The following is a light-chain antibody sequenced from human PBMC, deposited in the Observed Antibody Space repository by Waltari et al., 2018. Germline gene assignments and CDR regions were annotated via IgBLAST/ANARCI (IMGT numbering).Light chain of an antibody. CDR3: SSYTSSRTYV. CDR2: AVS. CDR1: SSDVGAYNY. V-gene: IGLV2-14*01. Sequence: QSALTQPASVSGSPGQSITISCTGASSDVGAYNYVPWYQQHPGKAPPLMIYAVSNRPSGVSNRFSGSKSGNTASLTISGLQAEDEADYYCSSYTSSRTYVFGTGTKV. J-gene: IGLJ1*01.